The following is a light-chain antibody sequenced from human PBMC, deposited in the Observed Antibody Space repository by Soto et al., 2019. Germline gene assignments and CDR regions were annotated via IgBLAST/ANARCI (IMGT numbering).Light chain of an antibody. CDR3: STYTSASTS. CDR1: EVGAHRF. Sequence: QSALTQPASVSGSPGQSITISCTGTEVGAHRFVSWYQRVPGTAPKLLIYEVIKRPSGISPRFSGSKAGNTASLTISGLQADDEADYFCSTYTSASTSFGGGTKVTVL. V-gene: IGLV2-14*01. CDR2: EVI. J-gene: IGLJ2*01.